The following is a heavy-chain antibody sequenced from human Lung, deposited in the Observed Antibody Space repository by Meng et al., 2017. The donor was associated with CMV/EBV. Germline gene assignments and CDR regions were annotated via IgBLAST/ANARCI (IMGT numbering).Heavy chain of an antibody. V-gene: IGHV3-7*01. CDR1: GFTFTNYW. J-gene: IGHJ4*02. CDR2: INEAGSEQ. CDR3: AIEYWESDY. D-gene: IGHD1-26*01. Sequence: GGSLRLSCAASGFTFTNYWMTWVRQAPGKGLEWVGNINEAGSEQRYVDSVKGRFTMSRDNAKNSVYLQMNALRADDTAVYFCAIEYWESDYWGQGTLVTVSS.